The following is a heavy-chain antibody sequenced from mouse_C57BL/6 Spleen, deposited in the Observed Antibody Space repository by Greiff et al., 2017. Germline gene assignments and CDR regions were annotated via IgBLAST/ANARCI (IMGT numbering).Heavy chain of an antibody. D-gene: IGHD1-1*01. V-gene: IGHV1-18*01. CDR1: GYTFTDYN. Sequence: EAQLQQSGPELVKPGASVKIPCKASGYTFTDYNMDWVKQSHGKSLEWIGDINPNNGGTIYNQKFKGKATLTVDKSSSTAYMELRSLTSEDTAVYYCARRTTVVTFDVWGTGTTVTVSS. J-gene: IGHJ1*03. CDR3: ARRTTVVTFDV. CDR2: INPNNGGT.